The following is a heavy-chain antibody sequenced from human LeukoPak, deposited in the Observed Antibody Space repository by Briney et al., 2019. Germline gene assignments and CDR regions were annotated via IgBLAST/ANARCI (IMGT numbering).Heavy chain of an antibody. J-gene: IGHJ4*02. V-gene: IGHV4-34*01. CDR3: ARGLGRDGYNPFDY. Sequence: PSETLSLTCAVYRGSFSGYFWSWIRQPPGKGLEWIGEINHSGSTNYNPSLKSRVTISVDTSKNQFSLKLSSVTAADTAVYYCARGLGRDGYNPFDYWGQGTLVTVSS. CDR1: RGSFSGYF. CDR2: INHSGST. D-gene: IGHD5-24*01.